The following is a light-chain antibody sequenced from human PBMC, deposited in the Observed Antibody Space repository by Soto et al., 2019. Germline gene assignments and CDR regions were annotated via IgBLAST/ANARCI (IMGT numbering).Light chain of an antibody. V-gene: IGLV1-44*01. Sequence: QSVLTQPPSASGTPGQRVTISCSGSNSNIGSNTVNWYQQLPGTAPKLLIYYDNQRPSGVPDRFSGSKSGTSASLAISGLQSEDEADYYCAAWDDSLKGWVFGGGTQLTVL. CDR3: AAWDDSLKGWV. J-gene: IGLJ3*02. CDR1: NSNIGSNT. CDR2: YDN.